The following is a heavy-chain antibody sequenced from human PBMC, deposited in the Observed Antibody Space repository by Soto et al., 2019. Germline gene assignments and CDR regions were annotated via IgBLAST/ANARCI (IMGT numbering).Heavy chain of an antibody. CDR2: IYWDDDK. V-gene: IGHV2-5*02. CDR3: AHRVLRTVFGLVTTTAIYFDF. CDR1: GFSLTTSGVG. Sequence: QITLNESGPTVVRPTETLTLTCRFSGFSLTTSGVGVGWIRQSPGKAPEWLALIYWDDDKRYSASLKSRHTITKDTSKKQVVLTVSDLDPTDTATYYCAHRVLRTVFGLVTTTAIYFDFWGQGTPVAVSS. J-gene: IGHJ4*02. D-gene: IGHD3-3*01.